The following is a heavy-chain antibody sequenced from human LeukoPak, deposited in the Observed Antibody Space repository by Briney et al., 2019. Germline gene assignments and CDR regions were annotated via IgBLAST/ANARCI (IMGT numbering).Heavy chain of an antibody. Sequence: PGGSLRLSCAPSGFTVSGNYMSWVRQAPGKGLEWVSVIYSSDNTYYIDSVKGRFTISRDNSKNTLYLQMNSLRAEDTAVYYCAGRRVLDASFDYWGQGTLVTVSS. CDR2: IYSSDNT. V-gene: IGHV3-66*02. CDR1: GFTVSGNY. CDR3: AGRRVLDASFDY. D-gene: IGHD3-16*01. J-gene: IGHJ4*02.